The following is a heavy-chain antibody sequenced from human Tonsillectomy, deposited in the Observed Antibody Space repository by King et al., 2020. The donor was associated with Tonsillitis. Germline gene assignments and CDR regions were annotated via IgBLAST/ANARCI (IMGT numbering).Heavy chain of an antibody. Sequence: VQLVESGGGVVQPGRSLRLSCAASGFTFSGYGMHWVRQAPGKGLEWVAVISYDGSNKFYVDSVKGRFTISRDNSKSTLYLQMNSLRAEDTAVYYCARDPDVSWYFAYWGQGTLVTVSS. CDR1: GFTFSGYG. CDR3: ARDPDVSWYFAY. J-gene: IGHJ4*02. D-gene: IGHD6-13*01. CDR2: ISYDGSNK. V-gene: IGHV3-33*05.